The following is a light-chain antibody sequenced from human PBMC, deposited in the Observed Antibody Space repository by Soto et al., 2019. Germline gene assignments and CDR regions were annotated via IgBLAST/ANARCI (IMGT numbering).Light chain of an antibody. CDR3: GSYTGSIYV. Sequence: QYALSHPSSVSGSPGHAITISCTGTSSDVGGYKFVSWYQQHPGKAPKLMIYEVSNRPSGVSSRFSGSKSGNTASLTISGLQAEDEADYYCGSYTGSIYVYGAGTKVTVL. V-gene: IGLV2-14*01. CDR2: EVS. J-gene: IGLJ1*01. CDR1: SSDVGGYKF.